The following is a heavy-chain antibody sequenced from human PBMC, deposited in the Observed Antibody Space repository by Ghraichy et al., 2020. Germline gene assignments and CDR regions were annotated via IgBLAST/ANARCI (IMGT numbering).Heavy chain of an antibody. CDR1: GFTFSSYG. CDR3: AKEGLIDY. V-gene: IGHV3-30*18. Sequence: GSLRLSCAASGFTFSSYGMHWVRQAPGKGLEWVAVISYDGSNKYYADSVKGRFTISRDNSKNTLYLQMNSLRAEDTAVYYCAKEGLIDYWGQGTLVTVSS. CDR2: ISYDGSNK. J-gene: IGHJ4*02.